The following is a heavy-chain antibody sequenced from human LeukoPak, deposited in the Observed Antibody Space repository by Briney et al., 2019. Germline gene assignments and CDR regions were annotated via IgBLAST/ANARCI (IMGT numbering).Heavy chain of an antibody. CDR1: AFTFDGHA. CDR2: ISGVGDRA. V-gene: IGHV3-43*02. Sequence: GRSLRPSCAAAAFTFDGHARDWLGRAPGKGLKWVCVISGVGDRAYNADCVKTRFTVSRDNSKNSLEHQSNSLRSQDIALYNCAKAARLIHLRSIVYYYCYMYVWGKGTAVTVSS. D-gene: IGHD5-18*01. J-gene: IGHJ6*03. CDR3: AKAARLIHLRSIVYYYCYMYV.